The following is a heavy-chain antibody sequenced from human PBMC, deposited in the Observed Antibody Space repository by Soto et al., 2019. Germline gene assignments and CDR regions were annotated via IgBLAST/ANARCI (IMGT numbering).Heavy chain of an antibody. V-gene: IGHV4-61*01. CDR3: ASGNSDYYYYGLDV. Sequence: QVQLQESGPGLVKPSETLSLTCTVSGASVSSGSYYWSWIRQPPGKGLEWIGYIYYGGSTHSNPSLKRRVTITGGTSKHQFSLKVSSVTAADTDVYYCASGNSDYYYYGLDVWGQGTTVTVSS. D-gene: IGHD1-1*01. CDR2: IYYGGST. CDR1: GASVSSGSYY. J-gene: IGHJ6*02.